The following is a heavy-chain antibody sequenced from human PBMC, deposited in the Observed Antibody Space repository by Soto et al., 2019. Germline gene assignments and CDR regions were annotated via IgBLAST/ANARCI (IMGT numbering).Heavy chain of an antibody. V-gene: IGHV3-74*03. J-gene: IGHJ5*02. D-gene: IGHD6-19*01. CDR3: IEASTVTGVGGYR. CDR1: GFAFSSYW. Sequence: EVQLVESGGGLVQPGGSLRLSCAASGFAFSSYWMQWVRQPPGKGPVWVSRISSDGRNTTYADPVKGRFTISRDNAKNTLHLQMTSLTDDDTAVYYCIEASTVTGVGGYRWGQGTLVTVSS. CDR2: ISSDGRNT.